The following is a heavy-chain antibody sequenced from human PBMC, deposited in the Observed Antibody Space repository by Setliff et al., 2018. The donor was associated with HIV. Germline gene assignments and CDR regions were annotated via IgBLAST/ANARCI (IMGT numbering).Heavy chain of an antibody. Sequence: KTSETLSLTCTVSGGSISSYYWGWIRQPPGKGLEWIGTISYTGSTYYDPSLKSRVTISLDTSKNQFFLKLSSVTAPDTAIYYCARQTWEYYDTLTGYYRSPKNFDSWGQGTLVTVSS. CDR1: GGSISSYY. CDR3: ARQTWEYYDTLTGYYRSPKNFDS. V-gene: IGHV4-39*01. J-gene: IGHJ4*02. D-gene: IGHD3-9*01. CDR2: ISYTGST.